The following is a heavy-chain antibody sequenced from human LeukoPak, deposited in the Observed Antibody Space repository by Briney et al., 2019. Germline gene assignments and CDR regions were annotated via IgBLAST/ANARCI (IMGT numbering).Heavy chain of an antibody. V-gene: IGHV3-30*18. J-gene: IGHJ4*02. CDR1: GFTFSSYG. CDR2: ISYDGSNK. CDR3: AKVARLHGSTDY. Sequence: PGRSLRLSCAASGFTFSSYGMHWVRQAPGKGLEWVAVISYDGSNKYYADSVKDRFTISRDNSKNTLYLQMNSLRAEDTAVYYCAKVARLHGSTDYWGQGTLVTVSS.